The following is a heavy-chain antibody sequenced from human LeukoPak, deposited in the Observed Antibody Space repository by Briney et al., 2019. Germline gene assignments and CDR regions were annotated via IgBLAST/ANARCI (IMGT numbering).Heavy chain of an antibody. D-gene: IGHD5-12*01. J-gene: IGHJ3*02. Sequence: GGSLRLSCAASGFTFSSYWMSWVRQAPGRGLEWVANIKQDGSEKYYVDSVKGRFTISRDNAKNSLYLQMNSLRAEDTAVYYCARGATPYAFDIWGQGTMVTVSS. CDR1: GFTFSSYW. CDR3: ARGATPYAFDI. V-gene: IGHV3-7*01. CDR2: IKQDGSEK.